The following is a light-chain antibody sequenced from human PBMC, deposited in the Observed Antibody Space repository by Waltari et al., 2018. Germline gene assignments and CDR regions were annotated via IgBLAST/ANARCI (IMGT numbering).Light chain of an antibody. CDR2: DAS. CDR1: QIVISRY. Sequence: EMVLTQSPGTLSVTTGERATFSCRASQIVISRYLAWYQQKPGQAPRLLIFDASSRATGIPDRFTGSGSGTDFSLTISSVEPEDSAVYYCHGYGSSPTWTFGQGTKVEIK. V-gene: IGKV3-20*01. J-gene: IGKJ1*01. CDR3: HGYGSSPTWT.